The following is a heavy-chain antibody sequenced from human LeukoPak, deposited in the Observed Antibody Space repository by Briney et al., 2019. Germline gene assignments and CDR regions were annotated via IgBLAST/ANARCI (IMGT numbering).Heavy chain of an antibody. D-gene: IGHD5-24*01. Sequence: PSETLSLTCTVSGGSINNGGYYWSWIRQHPGKGLEWIGYIYYSGSSYYNPSLRSRVTISVDTSKNHFSLKLSSVTAADTAVYYCARNRDGYNSFDYWGQGTLVTISS. V-gene: IGHV4-31*03. J-gene: IGHJ4*02. CDR3: ARNRDGYNSFDY. CDR1: GGSINNGGYY. CDR2: IYYSGSS.